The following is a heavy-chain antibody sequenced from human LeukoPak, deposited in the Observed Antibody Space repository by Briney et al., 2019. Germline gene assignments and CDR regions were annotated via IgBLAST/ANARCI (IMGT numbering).Heavy chain of an antibody. Sequence: GGSLRLSCAASGFTVSSYYMSWVRQAPGKGLEWVSVIYSGGGTYYADSVKGRFTISRDNAKNTVYLQMNSLRAEDTAVYYCARDSRWYNGRYYDEGIDNWGQGTLVTVSS. CDR2: IYSGGGT. CDR3: ARDSRWYNGRYYDEGIDN. CDR1: GFTVSSYY. V-gene: IGHV3-53*01. J-gene: IGHJ4*02. D-gene: IGHD1-26*01.